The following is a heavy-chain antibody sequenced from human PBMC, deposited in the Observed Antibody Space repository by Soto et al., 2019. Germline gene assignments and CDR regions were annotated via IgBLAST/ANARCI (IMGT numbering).Heavy chain of an antibody. CDR1: GGSISSGGYY. CDR3: ARADYDILTGSSGLDY. J-gene: IGHJ4*02. D-gene: IGHD3-9*01. V-gene: IGHV4-31*03. Sequence: QVQLQESGPGLVKPSQTLSLTCTVSGGSISSGGYYWSWIRQHPGKGLEWIGYIYYSGSTYYNPSFKSRVTISVDTPKNQFSLKLSSVTAADTAVYYCARADYDILTGSSGLDYWGQGTLVTVSS. CDR2: IYYSGST.